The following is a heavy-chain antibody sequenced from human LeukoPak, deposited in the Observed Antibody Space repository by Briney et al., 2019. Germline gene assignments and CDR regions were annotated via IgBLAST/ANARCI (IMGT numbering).Heavy chain of an antibody. D-gene: IGHD6-19*01. Sequence: ASVKVSCKASGYTFTSYCMHWVRQAPGQGLEWMGIINPSGGGTRYAQKFQGRVTMTRDTSTSTVYMELSSLRLEDAAVYYCATSRIVVAPPFDYWGQGTLVSVSS. CDR2: INPSGGGT. CDR1: GYTFTSYC. V-gene: IGHV1-46*01. CDR3: ATSRIVVAPPFDY. J-gene: IGHJ4*02.